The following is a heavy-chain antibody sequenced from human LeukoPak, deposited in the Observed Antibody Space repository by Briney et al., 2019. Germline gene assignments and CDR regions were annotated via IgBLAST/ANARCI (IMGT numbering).Heavy chain of an antibody. Sequence: GGSMRLSCAASGLTFDEYAMHWVRQAPGKGLEWVSGISWESGGIGYADSVKGRFTISRDNAKNSLYLQMNSLRAEDTAFYYCAKDTRLDSYYNMDVWGRGTTVTVSS. CDR2: ISWESGGI. CDR1: GLTFDEYA. J-gene: IGHJ6*03. V-gene: IGHV3-9*01. CDR3: AKDTRLDSYYNMDV. D-gene: IGHD2-21*01.